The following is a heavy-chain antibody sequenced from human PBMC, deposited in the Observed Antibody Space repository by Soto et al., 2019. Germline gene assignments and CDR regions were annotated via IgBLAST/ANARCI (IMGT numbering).Heavy chain of an antibody. D-gene: IGHD3-22*01. V-gene: IGHV3-33*01. CDR3: ARAAAPYYYDNSSSHSPDAFDI. CDR2: IWYDGSNK. CDR1: GFTFSSYG. Sequence: GGSLRLSCAASGFTFSSYGMHWVRQAPGKGLEWVAVIWYDGSNKYYADSVKGRFTISRDNSKNTLYLQMNRLRAEDTAVYYCARAAAPYYYDNSSSHSPDAFDIWGQGTMVTVSS. J-gene: IGHJ3*02.